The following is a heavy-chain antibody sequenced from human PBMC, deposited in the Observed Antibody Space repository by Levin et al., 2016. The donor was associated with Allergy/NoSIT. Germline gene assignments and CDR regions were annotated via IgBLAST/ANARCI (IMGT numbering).Heavy chain of an antibody. J-gene: IGHJ4*02. D-gene: IGHD3-10*01. V-gene: IGHV4-30-4*01. CDR3: ARRTRGVIKTSFDY. CDR1: GGSISSGDYY. CDR2: IYYSGST. Sequence: SETLSLTCTVSGGSISSGDYYWSWIRQPPGKGLEWIGYIYYSGSTYYNPSLKSRVTISVDTSKNQFSLKLSSVTAADTAVYYCARRTRGVIKTSFDYWGQGTLVTVSS.